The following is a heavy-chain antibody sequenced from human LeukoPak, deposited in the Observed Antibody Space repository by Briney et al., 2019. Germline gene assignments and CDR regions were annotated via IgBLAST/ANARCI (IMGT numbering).Heavy chain of an antibody. CDR2: IKSKTHGGTT. CDR1: GFSFKNVW. Sequence: PGGSLRLSCAASGFSFKNVWMSWVRQAPGKGLEWVGCIKSKTHGGTTDYAAAVKGRFTISRDDSKGTLYLQMNSLKTEDTALYYCTTWNYDILTGYSIWGQGTLITVSS. V-gene: IGHV3-15*01. D-gene: IGHD3-9*01. CDR3: TTWNYDILTGYSI. J-gene: IGHJ4*02.